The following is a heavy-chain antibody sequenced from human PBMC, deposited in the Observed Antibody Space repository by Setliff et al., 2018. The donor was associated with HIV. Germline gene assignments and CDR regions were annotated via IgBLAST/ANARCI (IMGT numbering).Heavy chain of an antibody. CDR1: GFSFTTYT. V-gene: IGHV3-21*01. D-gene: IGHD4-17*01. CDR2: IGSSGTYI. CDR3: ARDLTFGDFGHALDV. Sequence: GGSLRLSCAASGFSFTTYTMNWVRQAPGRGLEWASSIGSSGTYIYYADSVRGRFTISRDNAKKSIFLQMKSLRAEDTAVYYCARDLTFGDFGHALDVWGRGTVVTVSS. J-gene: IGHJ3*01.